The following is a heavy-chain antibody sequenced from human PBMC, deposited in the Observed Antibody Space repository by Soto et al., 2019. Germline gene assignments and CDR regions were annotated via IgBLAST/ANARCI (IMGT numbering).Heavy chain of an antibody. CDR3: AKGITMVRGVNQYGMDV. V-gene: IGHV3-23*01. D-gene: IGHD3-10*01. Sequence: GGSLRLSCAASGFTFSSYAMSWVRQAPGKGLEWVSAISGSGGSTYYADSVKGRFTISRDNSKNTLYLQMNSLRAEDTAVYYCAKGITMVRGVNQYGMDVWGQGTTVTVSS. J-gene: IGHJ6*02. CDR2: ISGSGGST. CDR1: GFTFSSYA.